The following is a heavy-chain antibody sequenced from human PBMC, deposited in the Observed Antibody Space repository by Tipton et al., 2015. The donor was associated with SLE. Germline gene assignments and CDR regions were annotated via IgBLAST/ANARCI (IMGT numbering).Heavy chain of an antibody. Sequence: SLRLSCAASGFTFSTSSMNWVRQAPGKGLEWVSSISSTSSYIYYADSVKGRFTISRDNAKKSLYLQMNSLNSDDTAVYYCARDSFASSWSFDSWGQGTLVAVSS. V-gene: IGHV3-21*03. CDR1: GFTFSTSS. J-gene: IGHJ4*02. D-gene: IGHD6-13*01. CDR3: ARDSFASSWSFDS. CDR2: ISSTSSYI.